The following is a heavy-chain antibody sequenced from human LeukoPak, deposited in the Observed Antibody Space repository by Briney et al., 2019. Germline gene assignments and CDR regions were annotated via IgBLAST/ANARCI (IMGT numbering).Heavy chain of an antibody. CDR1: GGSISSGGYY. Sequence: PSQTLSLTCTVSGGSISSGGYYWSWIRQHPGKGLEWIGYIYYSGSTYYNPSLKSRVTISVDTSKNQFSLKLSSVTAADTAVYYCARGAETYYYDSSGYGDWGQGTLVTVSS. CDR2: IYYSGST. D-gene: IGHD3-22*01. CDR3: ARGAETYYYDSSGYGD. V-gene: IGHV4-31*03. J-gene: IGHJ4*02.